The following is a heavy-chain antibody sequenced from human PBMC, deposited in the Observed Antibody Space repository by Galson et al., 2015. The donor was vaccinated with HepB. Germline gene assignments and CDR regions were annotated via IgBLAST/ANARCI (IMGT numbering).Heavy chain of an antibody. Sequence: QSGAEVKKPGESLKISCKGSGYTFTSYGISWVRQAPGQGLEWMGWISAYNGNTNYAQKLQGRVTMTTDTSTSTAYMELRSLRSDDTAVYYCARFDGVVVVPAARRGFDYWGQGTLVTVSS. CDR1: GYTFTSYG. J-gene: IGHJ4*02. V-gene: IGHV1-18*01. CDR3: ARFDGVVVVPAARRGFDY. D-gene: IGHD2-2*01. CDR2: ISAYNGNT.